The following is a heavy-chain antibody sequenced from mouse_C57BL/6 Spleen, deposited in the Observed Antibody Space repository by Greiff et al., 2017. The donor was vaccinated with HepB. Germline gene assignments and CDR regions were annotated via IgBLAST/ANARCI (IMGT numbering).Heavy chain of an antibody. CDR2: IRNKANGYTT. CDR1: GFTFTDYY. CDR3: ARYDYDGRAN. J-gene: IGHJ4*01. V-gene: IGHV7-3*01. Sequence: EVKLVESGGGLVQPGGSLSLSCAASGFTFTDYYMSWVRQPPGKALEWLGFIRNKANGYTTEYSASVKGRFTISRDNSQSILYLQMNALRAEDSATYYCARYDYDGRANWGQGTSVTVSS. D-gene: IGHD2-4*01.